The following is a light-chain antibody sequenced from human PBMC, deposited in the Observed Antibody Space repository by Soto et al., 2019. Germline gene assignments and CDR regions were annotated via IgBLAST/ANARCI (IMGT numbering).Light chain of an antibody. V-gene: IGKV1-39*01. J-gene: IGKJ3*01. CDR3: QQSYSTPFT. CDR2: AAS. Sequence: DIQMTQSPSSLSASVGDRVTITCRASQSISSYLNWYQQKPGKAPKLLIYAASRLQSGVPSRFSGSGSGTDFTLTISSLQPEDFATYYCQQSYSTPFTFGPGNQGGYQ. CDR1: QSISSY.